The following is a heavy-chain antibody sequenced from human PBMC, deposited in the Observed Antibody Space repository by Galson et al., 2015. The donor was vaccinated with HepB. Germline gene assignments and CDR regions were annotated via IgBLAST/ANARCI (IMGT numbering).Heavy chain of an antibody. V-gene: IGHV3-30*04. CDR2: ISYDGSNK. D-gene: IGHD3-10*01. CDR1: GFTFSSYA. CDR3: ARAPSLGEWN. Sequence: SLRLSCAASGFTFSSYAMHWVRQAPGKGLEWVAVISYDGSNKYYADSVKGRFTISRDNSKNTLYLQMNSLRAEDTAVYYCARAPSLGEWNWGQGTLVTVSS. J-gene: IGHJ4*02.